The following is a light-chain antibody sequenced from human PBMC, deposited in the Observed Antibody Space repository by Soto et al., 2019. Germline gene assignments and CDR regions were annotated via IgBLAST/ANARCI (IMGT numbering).Light chain of an antibody. V-gene: IGLV2-23*02. CDR2: EVS. Sequence: QSALTQPASVSGSPGQSITISCTGTRSDVGGYNLVSWYQHHPRKAPKPVIYEVSERPSGVSYRFSGSKSGNTASLTISGLQAGDEADYYCCSYAGSVDHYVFGTGTKVTVL. CDR3: CSYAGSVDHYV. CDR1: RSDVGGYNL. J-gene: IGLJ1*01.